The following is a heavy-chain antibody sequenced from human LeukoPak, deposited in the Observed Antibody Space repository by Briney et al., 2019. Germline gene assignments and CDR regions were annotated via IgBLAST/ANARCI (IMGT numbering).Heavy chain of an antibody. CDR3: ARNGAPLLDY. CDR1: GGSISSGGYS. V-gene: IGHV4-30-2*01. D-gene: IGHD3-10*01. J-gene: IGHJ4*02. CDR2: IYHSGST. Sequence: SETLSLTCAVSGGSISSGGYSWSWIRQPPGKGLEWIGYIYHSGSTYYNPSLKSRVTISVDRSKNQFSLKLSSVTAADTAVYYCARNGAPLLDYWGQGTLVTVSS.